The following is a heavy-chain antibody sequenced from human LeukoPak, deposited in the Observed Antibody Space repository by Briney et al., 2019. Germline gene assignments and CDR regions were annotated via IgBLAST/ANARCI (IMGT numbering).Heavy chain of an antibody. CDR3: ASQRFLDY. CDR2: IKQDGSEK. D-gene: IGHD3-3*01. V-gene: IGHV3-7*01. CDR1: GFTFSNYW. Sequence: GGSLRLSCAASGFTFSNYWMNWVRQAPGKGLEWVANIKQDGSEKYYVDSVKGRFTISRDNDKNSLYLQLNSLRVEDTAVYYCASQRFLDYWGQGTLVTVSS. J-gene: IGHJ4*02.